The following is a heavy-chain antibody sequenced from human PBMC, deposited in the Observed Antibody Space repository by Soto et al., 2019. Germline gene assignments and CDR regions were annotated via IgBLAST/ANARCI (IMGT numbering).Heavy chain of an antibody. J-gene: IGHJ4*02. V-gene: IGHV4-4*02. CDR2: IHHSGST. CDR3: ARYDYGSGDDYNIDY. Sequence: QVQLQESGPGLVKPSGTPSLTCAVSGDSISSMNWWSWVRQPPGKGLEWIGEIHHSGSTNYNPSLMSRVTISVDKSKNQFSLKLTSVTAADTAVYYCARYDYGSGDDYNIDYWGQGTLVTVSS. D-gene: IGHD3-10*01. CDR1: GDSISSMNW.